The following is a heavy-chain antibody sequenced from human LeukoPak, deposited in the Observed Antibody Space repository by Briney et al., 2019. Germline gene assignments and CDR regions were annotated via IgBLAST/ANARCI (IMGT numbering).Heavy chain of an antibody. CDR3: XXXXXXXWXXXXNWFDP. CDR2: IQQDGSET. CDR1: GFSFRKYW. Sequence: PGGSLRLSCAASGFSFRKYWMSWVRQAPGKGLEWVANIQQDGSETYYVDSVKGRFTISRDNAKNSLYLQMNILRADDTAVYDXXXXXXXXWXXXXNWFDPXXQXTLVTVSS. V-gene: IGHV3-7*01. J-gene: IGHJ5*02.